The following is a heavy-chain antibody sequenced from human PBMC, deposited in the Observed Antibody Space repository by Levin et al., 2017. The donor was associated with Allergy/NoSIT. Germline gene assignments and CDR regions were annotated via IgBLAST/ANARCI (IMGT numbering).Heavy chain of an antibody. CDR3: ARVVVAVTPPPDAFDI. Sequence: SETLSLTCTVSGGSISSSSYYWGWIRQPPGKGLEWIGSIYYSGSTFYNPSLKSRVTISVDTSKKQFSLKLSSVTAADAAVYYCARVVVAVTPPPDAFDIWGQGTMVTVSS. CDR1: GGSISSSSYY. V-gene: IGHV4-39*01. D-gene: IGHD2-15*01. J-gene: IGHJ3*02. CDR2: IYYSGST.